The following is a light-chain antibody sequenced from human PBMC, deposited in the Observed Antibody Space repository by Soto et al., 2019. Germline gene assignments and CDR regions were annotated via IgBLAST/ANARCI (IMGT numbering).Light chain of an antibody. Sequence: AIRLTQSPSSFSASTGDRVTITCRASQGNSSYLAWYQQKPGKAPKLLAYAVSTLRSEVPSRLSGSGSGTAFTLTISCLQSEDLATYYGQQYYSYPRTFGQGTKVEIK. J-gene: IGKJ1*01. CDR2: AVS. CDR3: QQYYSYPRT. V-gene: IGKV1-8*01. CDR1: QGNSSY.